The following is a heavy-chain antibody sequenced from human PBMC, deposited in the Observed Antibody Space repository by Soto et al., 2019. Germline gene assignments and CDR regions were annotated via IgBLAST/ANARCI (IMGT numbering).Heavy chain of an antibody. CDR2: INSDGSST. Sequence: EVELVESGGGLVQPGGSLRLSCAASGFTFSSYWMHWVRQAPGKGLVWVSRINSDGSSTSSADSVKGRFTISRDNDKNTLYLQMNSLRAEDTAVYYCARGGIAVAGYYYYGMDVWGQGTTVTVSS. CDR3: ARGGIAVAGYYYYGMDV. D-gene: IGHD6-19*01. V-gene: IGHV3-74*01. J-gene: IGHJ6*02. CDR1: GFTFSSYW.